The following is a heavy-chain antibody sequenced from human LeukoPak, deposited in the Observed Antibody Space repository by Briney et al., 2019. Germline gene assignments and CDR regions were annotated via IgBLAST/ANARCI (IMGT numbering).Heavy chain of an antibody. CDR2: IGVAANT. D-gene: IGHD1-26*01. V-gene: IGHV3-13*01. Sequence: GGSLRLSCAASGFTFSSYDMHWVRQATGKGLEWVSAIGVAANTFYSGSVKGRFTVSRENAKNSLYLLMSSLRAEDTAVYYCARQNTPHGNFDYWGQGTLVTVSS. J-gene: IGHJ4*02. CDR3: ARQNTPHGNFDY. CDR1: GFTFSSYD.